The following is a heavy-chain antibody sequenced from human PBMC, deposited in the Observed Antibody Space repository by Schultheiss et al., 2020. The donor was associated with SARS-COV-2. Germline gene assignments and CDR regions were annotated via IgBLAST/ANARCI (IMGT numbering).Heavy chain of an antibody. D-gene: IGHD2-8*01. V-gene: IGHV4-59*12. CDR3: ARDHCTNGVCYEMIDY. Sequence: SETLSLTCTVSGGSISSYYWSWIRQPPGKGLEWIGYIYYSGSTNYNPSLKSRVTISVDTSKNQFSLKLSSVTAEDTAVYYCARDHCTNGVCYEMIDYWGQGTLVTVSS. CDR1: GGSISSYY. J-gene: IGHJ4*02. CDR2: IYYSGST.